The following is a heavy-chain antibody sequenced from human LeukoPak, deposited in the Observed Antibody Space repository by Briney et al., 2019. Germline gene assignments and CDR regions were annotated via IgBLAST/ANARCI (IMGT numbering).Heavy chain of an antibody. J-gene: IGHJ4*02. V-gene: IGHV3-23*01. Sequence: GGSLRLSCAASGFTFSSYAMSWVRQAPGKGLEWVSAISGSGGSTYYADSVKGRFTISRDNSKNTLYLQVNSLRAEDTAVYYCAKDYYGSGSYCYFDYWGQGTLVTVSS. CDR1: GFTFSSYA. CDR3: AKDYYGSGSYCYFDY. CDR2: ISGSGGST. D-gene: IGHD3-10*01.